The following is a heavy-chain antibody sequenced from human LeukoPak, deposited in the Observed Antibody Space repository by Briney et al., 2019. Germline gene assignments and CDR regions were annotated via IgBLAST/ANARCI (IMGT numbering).Heavy chain of an antibody. CDR2: IYYSGST. CDR3: ARHPTPSGSYFPKNFDY. D-gene: IGHD3-10*01. V-gene: IGHV4-39*01. J-gene: IGHJ4*02. CDR1: GGSISSSGYY. Sequence: SETLSLTCTVSGGSISSSGYYWGWIRQPPGKGLERIASIYYSGSTYYNPSLKSRVAISVDTSKNQFSLKLSSVTAADTAMYYCARHPTPSGSYFPKNFDYWGQGALVTVSS.